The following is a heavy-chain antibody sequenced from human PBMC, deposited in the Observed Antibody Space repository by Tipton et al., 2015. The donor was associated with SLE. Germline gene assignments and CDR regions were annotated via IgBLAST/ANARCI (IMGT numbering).Heavy chain of an antibody. CDR1: ELAFSTYA. CDR2: ISGSGGTT. Sequence: SLRLSCEASELAFSTYAMSWVRQAPGKGLDWVADISGSGGTTFYADSVKGRFTVSRDNRKNTLYLQMNRLTGEDTAVYYCAKKYCTSVNCYSKTYYYYAMDVWGQGTTVTVSS. D-gene: IGHD2-15*01. J-gene: IGHJ6*02. V-gene: IGHV3-23*01. CDR3: AKKYCTSVNCYSKTYYYYAMDV.